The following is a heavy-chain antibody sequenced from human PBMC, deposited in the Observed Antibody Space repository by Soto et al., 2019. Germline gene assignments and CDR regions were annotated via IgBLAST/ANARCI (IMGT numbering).Heavy chain of an antibody. CDR3: ARGDILTGLYGMDV. J-gene: IGHJ6*02. CDR1: GGSISSSSYY. Sequence: PSETLSLTCTVSGGSISSSSYYWGWIRQPPGKGLEWIGSIYYSGSTYYNPCLKSRVTINPDTSKNQFSLQLNSVTPEDTAVYYCARGDILTGLYGMDVWGQGTTVTVSS. V-gene: IGHV4-39*01. D-gene: IGHD3-9*01. CDR2: IYYSGST.